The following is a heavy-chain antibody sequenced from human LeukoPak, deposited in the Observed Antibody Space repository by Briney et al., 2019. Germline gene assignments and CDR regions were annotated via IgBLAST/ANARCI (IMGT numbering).Heavy chain of an antibody. D-gene: IGHD6-13*01. V-gene: IGHV4-34*01. Sequence: PSETLSLTCAVYGGSFSGYYWSWIRQPPGKGLEWIGEINHSGSTNYNPSLKGRVTISVDTSKNQFSLKLSSVTAADTAVYYCARGSDSSSFWFDPWGQGTLVTVSS. J-gene: IGHJ5*02. CDR1: GGSFSGYY. CDR3: ARGSDSSSFWFDP. CDR2: INHSGST.